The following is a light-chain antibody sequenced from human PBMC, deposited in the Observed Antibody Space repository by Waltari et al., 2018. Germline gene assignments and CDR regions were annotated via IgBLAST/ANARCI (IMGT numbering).Light chain of an antibody. CDR1: SLRSYY. V-gene: IGLV3-19*01. CDR3: HSRDASGVAGS. CDR2: DKN. Sequence: SSELTQDPAVSVAMGQTVRTPCQGDSLRSYYASWYQQRPGKAPILVIYDKNNRPPGVPDRFSGSSSHNTGSLTITGAQAEDEASYYCHSRDASGVAGSFGGGTKLTVL. J-gene: IGLJ2*01.